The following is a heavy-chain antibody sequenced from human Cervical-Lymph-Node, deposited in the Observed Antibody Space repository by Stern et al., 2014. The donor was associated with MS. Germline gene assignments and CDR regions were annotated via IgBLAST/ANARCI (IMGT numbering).Heavy chain of an antibody. Sequence: MQLVQSGAEVKKPGESLKISCKGSGYTFTNYWIGLVRQMPGKGLEWMGIIHPSDSYTRYSSSFQGQVIISADKSINTAYLQWSSLKASDTAMYYCARGSVAATMGAMDVWGQGTTVTVSS. J-gene: IGHJ6*02. D-gene: IGHD6-19*01. CDR3: ARGSVAATMGAMDV. V-gene: IGHV5-51*01. CDR1: GYTFTNYW. CDR2: IHPSDSYT.